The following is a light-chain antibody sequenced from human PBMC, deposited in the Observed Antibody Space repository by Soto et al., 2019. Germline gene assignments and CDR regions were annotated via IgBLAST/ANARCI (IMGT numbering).Light chain of an antibody. CDR3: QQYDSLPRT. Sequence: DIQMTQSPSSLSASLGDRVTITCQASQDISNFLNWYQQKPGTAPKVLIYDASNLQTGVPSRFSGSGSGTHFTFTISSLQPADIATYFCQQYDSLPRTFGPGTKVDIK. V-gene: IGKV1-33*01. CDR2: DAS. J-gene: IGKJ3*01. CDR1: QDISNF.